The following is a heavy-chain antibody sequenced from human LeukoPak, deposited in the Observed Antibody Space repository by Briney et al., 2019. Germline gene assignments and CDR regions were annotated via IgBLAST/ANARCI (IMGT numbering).Heavy chain of an antibody. D-gene: IGHD5-18*01. V-gene: IGHV3-53*05. CDR2: IYNDGRT. CDR3: ARARSSYGYGDAFDI. CDR1: GFTVSNKY. J-gene: IGHJ3*02. Sequence: GGSLRLSCAASGFTVSNKYMTWVRQAPGKGLEWVSLIYNDGRTYYVDSVKGRCTIPRDNSKNTLYLQMNSLRAEDTAVYYCARARSSYGYGDAFDIWGQGTMVTVSS.